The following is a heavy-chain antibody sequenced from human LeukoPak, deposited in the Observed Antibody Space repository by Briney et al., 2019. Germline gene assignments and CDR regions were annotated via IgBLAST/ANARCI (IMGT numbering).Heavy chain of an antibody. CDR2: ISYDGSNK. J-gene: IGHJ4*02. CDR1: GFTFSSYG. V-gene: IGHV3-30*18. CDR3: AKDQVYYGSGSYVIDY. Sequence: SGRSLRLSCAASGFTFSSYGMHWVRQAPGKGLEWVAVISYDGSNKYYADSVKGRFTISRDNSKNTLYLQMNSLRAEDTAVYYCAKDQVYYGSGSYVIDYWGQGTLVTVSS. D-gene: IGHD3-10*01.